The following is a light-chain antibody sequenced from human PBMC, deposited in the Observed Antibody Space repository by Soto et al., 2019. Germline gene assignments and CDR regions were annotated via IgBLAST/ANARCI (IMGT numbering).Light chain of an antibody. CDR3: QQRRSWPFT. CDR2: ATS. V-gene: IGKV3-11*01. CDR1: QSIGKY. Sequence: EVGLTQSPATLPLSPGEGATLSCRASQSIGKYLAWYQQKPGQATRLLIYATSNRATGIAARFSGSGSGTDFTLTISSLAPEDFAVYNCQQRRSWPFTFGPTTKVDIK. J-gene: IGKJ3*01.